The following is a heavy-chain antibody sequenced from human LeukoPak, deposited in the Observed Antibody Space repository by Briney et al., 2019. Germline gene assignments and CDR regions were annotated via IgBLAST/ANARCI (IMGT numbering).Heavy chain of an antibody. CDR2: ISISGGST. V-gene: IGHV3-23*01. CDR3: AKLSGWTGWFFDY. J-gene: IGHJ4*02. CDR1: GFSFSSYA. D-gene: IGHD6-19*01. Sequence: GGSLRLSCAASGFSFSSYAMSWVRQAPGKGLEWVSGISISGGSTNYADSVKGRFTISRDISDKTLYLQMNSLRVEDTAVYYCAKLSGWTGWFFDYWGQGTVVTVSS.